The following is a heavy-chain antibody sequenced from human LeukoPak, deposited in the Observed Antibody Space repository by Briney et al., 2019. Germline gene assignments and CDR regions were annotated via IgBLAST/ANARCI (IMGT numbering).Heavy chain of an antibody. CDR3: AKDLGHCSRTRCYDYFDY. J-gene: IGHJ4*02. D-gene: IGHD2-2*01. CDR1: GFTFSIYA. Sequence: GGSLRLSCAASGFTFSIYAMGWVRQAPGKGLEWVSAISGSGDSTYYADSVKGRFTISRDNSKNTLYLHMNSLRAEDTAVYYCAKDLGHCSRTRCYDYFDYWGQGTLVTVSS. V-gene: IGHV3-23*01. CDR2: ISGSGDST.